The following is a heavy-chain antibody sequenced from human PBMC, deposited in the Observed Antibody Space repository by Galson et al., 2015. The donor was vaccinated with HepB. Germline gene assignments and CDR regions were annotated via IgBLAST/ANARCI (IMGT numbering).Heavy chain of an antibody. D-gene: IGHD2-15*01. V-gene: IGHV3-30*18. CDR3: AKDPTHYYYYMDV. CDR2: ISYDGSNK. CDR1: GFTFSSYG. Sequence: SLRLSCAASGFTFSSYGMHWVRQAPGKGLEWVAVISYDGSNKYYADSVKGRFTISRDNSKNTLYLQMNSLRAEDTAVYYCAKDPTHYYYYMDVWGKGTTVTVSS. J-gene: IGHJ6*03.